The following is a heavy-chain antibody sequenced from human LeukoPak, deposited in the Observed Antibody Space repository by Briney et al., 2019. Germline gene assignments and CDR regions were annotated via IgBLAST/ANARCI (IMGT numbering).Heavy chain of an antibody. Sequence: GGSLRLSCAASGFTFSSYWMHWVRQAPGKGLVWVSRINSDGSSTSYADSVKGRFTISRDNAKNTLYLHMNSLRAEDTAVYYCARGNDDYGDYVLFDYWGQGTLVTVSS. J-gene: IGHJ4*02. V-gene: IGHV3-74*01. CDR1: GFTFSSYW. CDR3: ARGNDDYGDYVLFDY. CDR2: INSDGSST. D-gene: IGHD4-17*01.